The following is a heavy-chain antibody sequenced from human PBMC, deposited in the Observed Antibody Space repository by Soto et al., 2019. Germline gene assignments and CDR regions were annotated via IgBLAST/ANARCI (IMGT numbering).Heavy chain of an antibody. CDR1: GFTVSSNY. J-gene: IGHJ4*02. Sequence: EVQLVESGGGLVQPGGSLRLSCAASGFTVSSNYMSWVRQAPGKGLEWVSVIYSGGSTYYADSVKGRFTISRDNSKNTLYLQMNSVRGEDTAVYYCARDRNYYDSSGYYHFDYWGQGTLVTVSS. D-gene: IGHD3-22*01. V-gene: IGHV3-66*01. CDR3: ARDRNYYDSSGYYHFDY. CDR2: IYSGGST.